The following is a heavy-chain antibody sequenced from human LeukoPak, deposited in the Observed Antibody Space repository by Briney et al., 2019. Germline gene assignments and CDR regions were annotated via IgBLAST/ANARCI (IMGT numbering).Heavy chain of an antibody. V-gene: IGHV1-18*01. CDR3: ARDYILPLETDNGDGFAI. D-gene: IGHD3-3*02. J-gene: IGHJ3*02. CDR1: GYTFGQYS. Sequence: ASVKLSCKASGYTFGQYSISWVRQAPGKGFEWMGWVTPSHTTRVYAQEFQGRVTMTADTNTNTVSIELRSLRFDDTAVYFCARDYILPLETDNGDGFAIWGQGTVVTVSS. CDR2: VTPSHTTR.